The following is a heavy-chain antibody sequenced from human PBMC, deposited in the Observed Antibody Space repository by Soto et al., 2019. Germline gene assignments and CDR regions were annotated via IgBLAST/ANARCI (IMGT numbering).Heavy chain of an antibody. J-gene: IGHJ6*02. V-gene: IGHV1-2*04. CDR3: ARDVTYDFWSGSPGYGMDV. CDR1: GYTFTGHY. Sequence: ASVKVSCKASGYTFTGHYMHWVRQAPGQGLEWMGWINPSSGGTNYAQKFQGWVTMTRDTSISTAYMELSRLRSDDTAVYYCARDVTYDFWSGSPGYGMDVWGQGTTVTVSS. CDR2: INPSSGGT. D-gene: IGHD3-3*01.